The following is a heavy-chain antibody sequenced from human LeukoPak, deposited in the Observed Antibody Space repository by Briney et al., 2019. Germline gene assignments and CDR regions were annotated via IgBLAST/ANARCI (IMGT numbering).Heavy chain of an antibody. V-gene: IGHV4-59*01. D-gene: IGHD3-10*01. CDR1: GGSISSYY. J-gene: IGHJ5*02. CDR2: IYYSGST. Sequence: SEPLSLTCTVSGGSISSYYWSWIRQPPGKGLEWIGYIYYSGSTNYNPSLKSRVTISVGTSKNQFSLKLSSVTAADTAVYYCARAVRGVINWFDPWGQGTLVTVSS. CDR3: ARAVRGVINWFDP.